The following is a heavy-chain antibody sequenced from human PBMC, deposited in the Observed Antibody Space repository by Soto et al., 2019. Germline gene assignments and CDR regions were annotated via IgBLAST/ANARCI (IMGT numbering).Heavy chain of an antibody. CDR1: GGSISSGGYY. V-gene: IGHV4-31*03. D-gene: IGHD3-3*01. CDR2: IYYSGST. J-gene: IGHJ6*03. Sequence: SETLSLTCTVSGGSISSGGYYWSWIRQHPGKGLEWIGYIYYSGSTYYNPSLKSRVTISVDTSKNQFSLKLSSVTAADTAVYYCARAKYDFWSGYRTAYYYYYMDVWGKGTTVTVSS. CDR3: ARAKYDFWSGYRTAYYYYYMDV.